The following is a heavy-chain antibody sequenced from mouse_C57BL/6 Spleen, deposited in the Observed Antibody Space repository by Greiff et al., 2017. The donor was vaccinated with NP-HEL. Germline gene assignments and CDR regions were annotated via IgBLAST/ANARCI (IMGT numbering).Heavy chain of an antibody. CDR2: ISSGGDYI. J-gene: IGHJ4*01. CDR1: GFPFSSYA. CDR3: TREDGYYAHDAMDD. Sequence: EVKLVESGEGLVKPGGSLKLSCAASGFPFSSYAMSWVRQTPEKRLEWVAYISSGGDYIYYADTVKGRFTISRDNARNTLYLQRSSLKSEDTAMYYCTREDGYYAHDAMDDWGQGTSGTVAS. V-gene: IGHV5-9-1*02. D-gene: IGHD2-3*01.